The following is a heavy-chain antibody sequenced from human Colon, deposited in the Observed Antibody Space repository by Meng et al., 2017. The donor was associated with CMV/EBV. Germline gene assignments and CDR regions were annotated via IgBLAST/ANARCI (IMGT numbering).Heavy chain of an antibody. CDR2: IIPQGNMT. CDR3: ARELGITTVRGVILYY. CDR1: GDTFKNFA. Sequence: SVKVSCKASGDTFKNFAISWVRQAPGQGLEWMGQIIPQGNMTKYAQTFQGRFTITADRSTTTVYMEVNNLRSDDTAVYYCARELGITTVRGVILYYWGQGSLVTVSS. D-gene: IGHD3-10*01. J-gene: IGHJ4*02. V-gene: IGHV1-69*10.